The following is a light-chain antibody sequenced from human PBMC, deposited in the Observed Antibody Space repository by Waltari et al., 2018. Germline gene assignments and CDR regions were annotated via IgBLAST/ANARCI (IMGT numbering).Light chain of an antibody. J-gene: IGLJ3*02. Sequence: QAGLTQPPSLSRDLGQTATLTCTGHKNNVANQGAAWLQQHRGHPPKLLSFRSNNRPSGISERFSASTSGNTASLTITGLQPDDEADYYCSAWDSDLVAVVFGGGTKLTVL. CDR3: SAWDSDLVAVV. CDR2: RSN. CDR1: KNNVANQG. V-gene: IGLV10-54*04.